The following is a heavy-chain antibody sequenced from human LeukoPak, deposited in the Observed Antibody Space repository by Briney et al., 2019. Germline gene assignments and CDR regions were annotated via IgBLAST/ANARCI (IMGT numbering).Heavy chain of an antibody. V-gene: IGHV3-72*01. CDR3: ARVFSSSRRYFDY. CDR1: GFTFSDHY. J-gene: IGHJ4*02. Sequence: HSGGSLRPSCATSGFTFSDHYMDWVRQAPGKGLEWVGRTRNKANSYTTEYAASVKGRFTISRDDSKNSLYLQMNSLKTEDTAVYYCARVFSSSRRYFDYWGQGTLVTVSS. CDR2: TRNKANSYTT. D-gene: IGHD6-13*01.